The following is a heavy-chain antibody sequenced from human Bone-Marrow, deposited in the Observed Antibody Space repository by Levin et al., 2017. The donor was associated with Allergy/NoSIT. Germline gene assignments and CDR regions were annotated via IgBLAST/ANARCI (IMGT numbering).Heavy chain of an antibody. D-gene: IGHD2-2*01. CDR2: ISGYNGNT. CDR3: ARACVDPRYCVSTNFDA. CDR1: GYSFTTYG. J-gene: IGHJ4*02. Sequence: GESLKISCKTSGYSFTTYGISWVRQAPGQGLEWMGWISGYNGNTHYAQKTQGRVIMTTDTSTSTGYLEVKRLRSDDTAVYYCARACVDPRYCVSTNFDAWGQGTLVTVSS. V-gene: IGHV1-18*01.